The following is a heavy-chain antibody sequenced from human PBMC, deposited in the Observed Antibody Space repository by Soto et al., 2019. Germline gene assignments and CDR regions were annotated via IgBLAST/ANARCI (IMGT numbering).Heavy chain of an antibody. J-gene: IGHJ6*02. Sequence: GGSLRLSCAASGFTFSSYSMNWVRQAPGKGLGWVSSISSSSSYIYYADSVKGRFTISRDNAKNSLYLQMNSLRAEDTAVYYCARVETYYDFWSGYYTGNVYGMDVWGQGTTVTVSS. CDR1: GFTFSSYS. D-gene: IGHD3-3*01. V-gene: IGHV3-21*01. CDR2: ISSSSSYI. CDR3: ARVETYYDFWSGYYTGNVYGMDV.